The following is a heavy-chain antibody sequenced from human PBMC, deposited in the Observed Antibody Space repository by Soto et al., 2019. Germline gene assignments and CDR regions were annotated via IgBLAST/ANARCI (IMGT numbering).Heavy chain of an antibody. J-gene: IGHJ4*02. CDR3: ARGQRWPGVYFDG. D-gene: IGHD3-10*01. Sequence: QVQLVQSGAEVKKPGASVKVSCKASGYTFTSYGISWVRQAPGQGLEWMGWISAYNGNTNYAQKLQGRVTMTTVTPTSTAYMELRRRRSDDTGVYYCARGQRWPGVYFDGWGQETLLTASS. CDR1: GYTFTSYG. V-gene: IGHV1-18*01. CDR2: ISAYNGNT.